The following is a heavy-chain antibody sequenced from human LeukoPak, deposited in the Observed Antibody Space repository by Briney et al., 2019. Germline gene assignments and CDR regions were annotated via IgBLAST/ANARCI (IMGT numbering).Heavy chain of an antibody. CDR1: GYTFTGYC. V-gene: IGHV1-2*04. CDR2: INPNSGGT. CDR3: ARELRGGSYGMDV. Sequence: ASVKVSCKASGYTFTGYCMHWVRQAPGQGLEWMGWINPNSGGTNYAQKFQGWVTMTRDTSISTAYMELSRLRSDDTAVYYCARELRGGSYGMDVWGQGTTVTVSS. J-gene: IGHJ6*02.